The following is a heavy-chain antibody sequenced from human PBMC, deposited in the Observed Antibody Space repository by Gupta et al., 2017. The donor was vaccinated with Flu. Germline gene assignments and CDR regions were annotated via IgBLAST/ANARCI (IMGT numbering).Heavy chain of an antibody. CDR2: ISTTETYK. Sequence: EVKLVESGGGLVKAGGSMRLSCAASGFLFPHHSFHWVRQAPGKGLEWVASISTTETYKYYGDSGKGRFTISRDNAKNSSFLQMNSLRADDTAVYYCAREAYGNYYMDAWCKGTTVTVSS. CDR3: AREAYGNYYMDA. D-gene: IGHD3-10*01. V-gene: IGHV3-21*02. CDR1: GFLFPHHS. J-gene: IGHJ6*03.